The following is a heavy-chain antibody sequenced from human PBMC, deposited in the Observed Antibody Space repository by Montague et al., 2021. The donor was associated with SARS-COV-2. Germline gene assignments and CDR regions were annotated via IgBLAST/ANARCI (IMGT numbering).Heavy chain of an antibody. D-gene: IGHD2-15*01. CDR3: ARRIVTYYWYFDL. J-gene: IGHJ2*01. CDR1: NASFDNYY. CDR2: IHYSGRT. V-gene: IGHV4-59*01. Sequence: SETLSLTCTASNASFDNYYWSWVRQSPGKGLEYIGYIHYSGRTYYNPSLRSRVTISIDTSKNQFSLKLMSVTAAETAIYFCARRIVTYYWYFDLWGRGTLVTVSS.